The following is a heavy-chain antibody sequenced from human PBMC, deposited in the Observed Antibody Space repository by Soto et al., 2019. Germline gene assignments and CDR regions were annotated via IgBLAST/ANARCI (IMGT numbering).Heavy chain of an antibody. CDR2: ISAYNGNT. V-gene: IGHV1-18*01. D-gene: IGHD3-10*01. J-gene: IGHJ4*02. CDR3: AIQLLWFGEPSYYFDY. Sequence: ASVKVSCKASGYTFTSYGISWVRQAPGQGLEWMGWISAYNGNTNYAQKLQGRVTMTTDTSTSTAYMELRSLRSDDTAVYYCAIQLLWFGEPSYYFDYWGQGTLVTVSS. CDR1: GYTFTSYG.